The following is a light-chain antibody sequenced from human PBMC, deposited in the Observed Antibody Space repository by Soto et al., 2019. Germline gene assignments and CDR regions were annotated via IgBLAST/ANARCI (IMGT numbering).Light chain of an antibody. CDR1: QSVSNN. CDR2: NAS. CDR3: QQRGDWPPIT. J-gene: IGKJ5*01. V-gene: IGKV3-11*01. Sequence: EIVMTQSPATLSVSPGERATLSCRASQSVSNNLAWYQQKPGQPPRLLIYNASNRTTGIPARFSGSGSGTDFTLTISSLEPEDFAVYYCQQRGDWPPITFGQGTRLEI.